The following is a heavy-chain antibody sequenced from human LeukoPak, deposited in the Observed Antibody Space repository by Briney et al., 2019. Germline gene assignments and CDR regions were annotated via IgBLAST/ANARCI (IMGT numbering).Heavy chain of an antibody. V-gene: IGHV1-8*03. J-gene: IGHJ4*02. CDR1: GYTFTNYH. CDR2: MNPNNGDS. CDR3: ARTTSFTASGYDY. Sequence: ASVTFCCKASGYTFTNYHINWVRQATGQGLEWMGWMNPNNGDSGYAQKFQGRVTITRDTSISTSYMELRSLRSDDTAVYFCARTTSFTASGYDYWGQGTLVTVSS. D-gene: IGHD6-25*01.